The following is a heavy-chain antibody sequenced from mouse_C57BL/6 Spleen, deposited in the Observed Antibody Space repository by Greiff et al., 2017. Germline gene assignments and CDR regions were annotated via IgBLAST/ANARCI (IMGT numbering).Heavy chain of an antibody. CDR2: IDPETGGT. V-gene: IGHV1-15*01. CDR3: TRWLLRSWDYAMDY. CDR1: GYTFTDYE. Sequence: VQLQQSGAELVRPGASVTLSCKASGYTFTDYEMHWVKQTPVHGLEWIGAIDPETGGTAYNQKFKGKAILTADKSSSTAYMELRSLTSEDSAVYYCTRWLLRSWDYAMDYWGQGTSVTVSS. J-gene: IGHJ4*01. D-gene: IGHD1-1*01.